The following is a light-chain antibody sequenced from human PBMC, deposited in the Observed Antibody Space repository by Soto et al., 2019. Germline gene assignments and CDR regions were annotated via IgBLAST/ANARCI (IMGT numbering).Light chain of an antibody. CDR1: QSVSSNY. Sequence: DTVLTQSPGTLSLSPGERATLSCRASQSVSSNYLAWYQQKPGQAPRLLIHGASSRATGIPDRFSGSGSGTDFTLTISSLEPEDFAVYYCQQYGSSATFGQGTKVEIK. J-gene: IGKJ1*01. V-gene: IGKV3-20*01. CDR3: QQYGSSAT. CDR2: GAS.